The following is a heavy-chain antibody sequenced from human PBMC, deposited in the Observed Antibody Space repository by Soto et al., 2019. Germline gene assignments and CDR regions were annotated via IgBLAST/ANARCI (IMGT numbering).Heavy chain of an antibody. J-gene: IGHJ6*03. D-gene: IGHD1-1*01. Sequence: GGSLRLSCAASGFTFSSYWMSWVRQAPGKGLEWVANIKQDGSEKYYVDSVKGRFTISRDNAKNSLYLQMNSLRAEDTAVYYCARVGTAYYYYMDVWGKGTTVTVSS. CDR3: ARVGTAYYYYMDV. CDR2: IKQDGSEK. V-gene: IGHV3-7*01. CDR1: GFTFSSYW.